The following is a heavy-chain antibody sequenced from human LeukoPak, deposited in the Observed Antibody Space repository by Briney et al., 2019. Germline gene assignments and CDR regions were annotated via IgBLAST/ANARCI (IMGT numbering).Heavy chain of an antibody. CDR3: ARGSYCGTNCYTRAFDI. CDR2: IDTAGDT. V-gene: IGHV3-13*01. D-gene: IGHD2-2*02. CDR1: GFTFSTYD. J-gene: IGHJ3*02. Sequence: GCLRLSFAASGFTFSTYDMHWVRPGSGKGLAWVATIDTAGDTHYPDSVKGRFTISRENAKNSLYLQMNSLRAGDTAVYYCARGSYCGTNCYTRAFDIWGQGTMVTVSS.